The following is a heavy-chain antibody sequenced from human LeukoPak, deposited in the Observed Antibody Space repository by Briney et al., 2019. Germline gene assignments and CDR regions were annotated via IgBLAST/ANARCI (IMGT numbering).Heavy chain of an antibody. CDR3: ARQITGTGTHVYFDY. CDR1: GDSISSYY. V-gene: IGHV4-59*08. J-gene: IGHJ4*02. CDR2: INCRGAT. Sequence: PSETLSLTCTVSGDSISSYYRSWIRQPLGKGLEWIGYINCRGATNYSPSLQSRVTISEDTSKNQFSLKLRSVTAADTAFYYCARQITGTGTHVYFDYWGQGILVTVSA. D-gene: IGHD1-1*01.